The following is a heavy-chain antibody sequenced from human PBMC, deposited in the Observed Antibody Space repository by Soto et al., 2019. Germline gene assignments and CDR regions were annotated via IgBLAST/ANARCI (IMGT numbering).Heavy chain of an antibody. CDR1: GYTFTSYY. D-gene: IGHD6-13*01. CDR3: ARDIGSSWYDNYYYGMDV. CDR2: INPSGGST. V-gene: IGHV1-46*01. J-gene: IGHJ6*02. Sequence: ASVNGSCKSSGYTFTSYYMHWVRQAPGQGLEWMGIINPSGGSTSYAQKFQGRVTMTRDTSTSTVYMELSSLRSEDTAVYYCARDIGSSWYDNYYYGMDVWGQGTTVTVSS.